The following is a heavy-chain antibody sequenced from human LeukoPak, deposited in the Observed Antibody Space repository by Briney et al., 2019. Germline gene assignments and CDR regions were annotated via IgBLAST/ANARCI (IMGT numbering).Heavy chain of an antibody. CDR1: GFTFEDYA. CDR2: IAWDGVST. D-gene: IGHD5-18*01. J-gene: IGHJ4*02. CDR3: VKTQGGQLWPFAH. Sequence: GGSLRLSCAASGFTFEDYAMRWVRQAPGKGLEWVSFIAWDGVSTSYQDSVKGRFTITRDNINNSLYLQMNSLRPEDTALYYCVKTQGGQLWPFAHWGQGTLVTVSS. V-gene: IGHV3-43D*03.